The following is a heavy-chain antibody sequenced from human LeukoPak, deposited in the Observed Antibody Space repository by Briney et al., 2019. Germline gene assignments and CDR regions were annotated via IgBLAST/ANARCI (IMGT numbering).Heavy chain of an antibody. D-gene: IGHD3-3*01. Sequence: PGGSLRLSCVASGFTFSSYGMHWVRQAPGKGLEWVAFIRYDGNNKYYLDSVKGRFTISRDNSKNTLYLQMDSLRGEDTAVYYCAKERVEWSFFDYWGQGTLVTVSS. CDR1: GFTFSSYG. V-gene: IGHV3-30*02. J-gene: IGHJ4*02. CDR3: AKERVEWSFFDY. CDR2: IRYDGNNK.